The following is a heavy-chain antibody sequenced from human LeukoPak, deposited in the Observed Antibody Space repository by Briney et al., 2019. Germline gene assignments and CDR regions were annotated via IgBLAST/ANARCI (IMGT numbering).Heavy chain of an antibody. V-gene: IGHV3-30*02. CDR2: IWYDGSNK. D-gene: IGHD4-17*01. CDR3: AKDVGMTTVSLFDY. Sequence: GGSLRPSGAASGFTSRSDGMNWVRKAPGKGRGGGAFIWYDGSNKYYADSVKGRFTIFRDNSKNTLYLQMNSLRPEDTAVYFCAKDVGMTTVSLFDYWGQGTLVTVSS. CDR1: GFTSRSDG. J-gene: IGHJ4*02.